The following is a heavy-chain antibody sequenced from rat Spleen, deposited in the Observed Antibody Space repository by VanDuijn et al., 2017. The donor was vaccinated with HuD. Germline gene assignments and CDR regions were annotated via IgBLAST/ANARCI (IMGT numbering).Heavy chain of an antibody. CDR1: GFNFSSYY. CDR3: TRDRYGGSAYNWFPY. CDR2: IDTGGSNT. V-gene: IGHV5-25*01. J-gene: IGHJ3*01. D-gene: IGHD1-11*01. Sequence: EVQLVESGGGLVQPGRSMRLSCAASGFNFSSYYMAWVRQAPTKGLEWVASIDTGGSNTYYRQSVKGRFTISRDNAKSTLYLQMDSLRSEDTATYYCTRDRYGGSAYNWFPYWGQGTLVTVSS.